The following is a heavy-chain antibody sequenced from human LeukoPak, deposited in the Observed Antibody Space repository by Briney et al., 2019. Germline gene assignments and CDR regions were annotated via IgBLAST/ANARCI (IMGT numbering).Heavy chain of an antibody. Sequence: PSETLSLTCTVSGGSISSYYWSWIRQPPGKGLEWIGYIYYSGSTNYNSSLKSRVTISVDTSKNQFSLKLSSVTAADTAVYYCARDHPQGGYQQTWGQGTLVTVSS. J-gene: IGHJ5*02. CDR1: GGSISSYY. CDR3: ARDHPQGGYQQT. D-gene: IGHD6-13*01. V-gene: IGHV4-59*01. CDR2: IYYSGST.